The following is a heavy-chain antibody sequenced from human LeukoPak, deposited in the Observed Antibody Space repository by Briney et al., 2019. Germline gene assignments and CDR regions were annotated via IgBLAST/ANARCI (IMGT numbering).Heavy chain of an antibody. D-gene: IGHD3-22*01. J-gene: IGHJ3*02. V-gene: IGHV4-34*01. CDR3: ARGKYYDSSGYSRRAFDI. CDR1: GGSFSGYY. CDR2: INHSGST. Sequence: PSETLSLTCAVYGGSFSGYYWSWIRQPPGKGLEWIGEINHSGSTNYNPSLKSRVIISVDTSKNQFSLKLSSVTAADTAVYYCARGKYYDSSGYSRRAFDIWGQGIMVTVSS.